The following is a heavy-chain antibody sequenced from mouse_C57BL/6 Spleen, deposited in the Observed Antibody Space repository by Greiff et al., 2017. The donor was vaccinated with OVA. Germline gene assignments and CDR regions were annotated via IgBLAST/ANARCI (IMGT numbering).Heavy chain of an antibody. J-gene: IGHJ2*01. V-gene: IGHV1-53*01. CDR3: ARDVSTVLRDYIDY. CDR2: INPSDGGT. D-gene: IGHD1-1*01. CDR1: GYTFTSYW. Sequence: QVQLQQSGTELVKPGASVKLSCKASGYTFTSYWMHWVKQRPGQGLEWIGNINPSDGGTNYNEKFKGKATLTVDKSSSTAYMQLSSLTSEDSAVYCCARDVSTVLRDYIDYWGQGTTLTVSS.